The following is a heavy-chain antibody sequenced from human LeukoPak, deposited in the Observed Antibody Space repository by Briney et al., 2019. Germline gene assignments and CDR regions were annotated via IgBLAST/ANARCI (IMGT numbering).Heavy chain of an antibody. CDR1: GFTFSSYG. V-gene: IGHV3-33*01. CDR3: ARDRSSRIQQKFYFYYYGMDV. Sequence: HPGGSLRLSCAASGFTFSSYGMHWVRQAPGKGLEWVAVIWYDGSNKYYADSVKGRFTISRDNSKNTLYLQMNSLRAEDTAVYYCARDRSSRIQQKFYFYYYGMDVWGQGTTVTVSS. D-gene: IGHD5-18*01. CDR2: IWYDGSNK. J-gene: IGHJ6*02.